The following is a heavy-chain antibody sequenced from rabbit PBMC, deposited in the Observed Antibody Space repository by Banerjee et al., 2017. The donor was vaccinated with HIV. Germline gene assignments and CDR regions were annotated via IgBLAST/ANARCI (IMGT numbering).Heavy chain of an antibody. CDR1: GFSLNSYA. CDR3: ARGGYYSYGDGGGVYAENL. Sequence: QEQLVESGGGLVQPGGSLKLSCKASGFSLNSYAMSWVRQAPGKGLEWITCIYAGSTSSTYYASWAKGRFTISKTSSTTVTLQMTSLTAADTATYFCARGGYYSYGDGGGVYAENLWGPGTLVTVS. J-gene: IGHJ4*01. D-gene: IGHD6-1*01. CDR2: IYAGSTSST. V-gene: IGHV1S45*01.